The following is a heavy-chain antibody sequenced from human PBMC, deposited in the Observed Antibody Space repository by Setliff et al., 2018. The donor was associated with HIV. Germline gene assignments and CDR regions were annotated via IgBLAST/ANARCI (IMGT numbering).Heavy chain of an antibody. CDR2: VYFSGST. V-gene: IGHV4-61*02. J-gene: IGHJ4*02. D-gene: IGHD2-15*01. CDR3: ARSVPRYCSGGSCYPPLFDY. Sequence: SETLSLTCSVSGASITSGIYYWAWIRQPAGKGLEFIGRVYFSGSTNYNPSLKSRVTISLGTSKNRFSLNLRSVTAADTAVYYCARSVPRYCSGGSCYPPLFDYWGQGTLVTVSS. CDR1: GASITSGIYY.